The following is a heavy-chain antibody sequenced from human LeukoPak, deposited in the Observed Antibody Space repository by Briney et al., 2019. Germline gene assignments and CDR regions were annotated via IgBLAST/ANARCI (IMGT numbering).Heavy chain of an antibody. D-gene: IGHD6-6*01. V-gene: IGHV3-13*01. CDR2: IGTAGDT. CDR3: ARDGSSSGLDY. J-gene: IGHJ4*02. CDR1: GFTFSSYD. Sequence: GGSLRLSCAASGFTFSSYDMHWVRQATGKGLEWVSAIGTAGDTYYPGSVKGRFTTSGENAKNSLYLQMNSLRAGDTAVYYCARDGSSSGLDYWGQGTLVTVSS.